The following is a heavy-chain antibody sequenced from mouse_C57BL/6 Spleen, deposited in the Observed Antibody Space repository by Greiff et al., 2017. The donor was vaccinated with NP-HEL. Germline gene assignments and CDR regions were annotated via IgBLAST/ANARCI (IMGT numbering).Heavy chain of an antibody. CDR2: INPSTGGT. CDR1: GYSFTGYY. Sequence: EVQLQQSGPELVKPGASVKISCKASGYSFTGYYMNWVKQSPEKSLEWIGEINPSTGGTTYNQKFKATATLTVDKSSSTAYMQLKSLTSEDSAVYYCARGEGNGDYWGQGTSVTVSS. J-gene: IGHJ4*01. V-gene: IGHV1-42*01. CDR3: ARGEGNGDY.